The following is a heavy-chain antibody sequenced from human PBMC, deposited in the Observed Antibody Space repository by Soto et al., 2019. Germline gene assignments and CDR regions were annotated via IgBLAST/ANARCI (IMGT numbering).Heavy chain of an antibody. D-gene: IGHD3-3*01. CDR2: ISSSGSTI. V-gene: IGHV3-11*01. CDR3: VRELLVLRFLEVGMTPWTHEHTFDY. Sequence: GGSLRLSCAASGFTFSDYYMSWIRQAPGKGLEWVSYISSSGSTIYYADSVKGRFTISRDNAKNSLYLQMNSLRAEDTAVYYCVRELLVLRFLEVGMTPWTHEHTFDYWGQGTLVTVSS. J-gene: IGHJ4*02. CDR1: GFTFSDYY.